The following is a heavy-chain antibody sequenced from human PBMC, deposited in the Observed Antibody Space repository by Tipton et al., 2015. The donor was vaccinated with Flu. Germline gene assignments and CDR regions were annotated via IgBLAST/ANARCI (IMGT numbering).Heavy chain of an antibody. CDR2: IYHSGST. J-gene: IGHJ3*02. V-gene: IGHV4-38-2*02. D-gene: IGHD2-21*02. Sequence: TLSLTCAVSGYSISSGYYWGWIRQPPGKGLEWIVSIYHSGSTYYNPSLKSRVTISVDTSKNQFSLKLGSVTAADTAVYYCARDLCGGDCYFDAFDIWGQGTMVTVSS. CDR3: ARDLCGGDCYFDAFDI. CDR1: GYSISSGYY.